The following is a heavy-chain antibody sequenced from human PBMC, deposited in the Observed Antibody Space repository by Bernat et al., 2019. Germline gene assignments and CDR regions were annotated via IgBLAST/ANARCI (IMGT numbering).Heavy chain of an antibody. CDR3: ARSLGYSSGWTTYYYGMDV. V-gene: IGHV2-26*01. CDR1: GFSLSNARMG. D-gene: IGHD6-19*01. CDR2: IFSNDEK. J-gene: IGHJ6*02. Sequence: QVTLKESGPVLVKPTETLTLTCTVSGFSLSNARMGVSWIRQPPGKALEWLAHIFSNDEKSYSTSLKSRLTISKDTSKSQVVLTMTNMDPVDTATYYCARSLGYSSGWTTYYYGMDVWGQGTTVTVSS.